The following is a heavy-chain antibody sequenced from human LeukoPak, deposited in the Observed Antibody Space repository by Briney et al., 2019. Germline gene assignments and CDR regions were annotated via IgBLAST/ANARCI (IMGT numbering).Heavy chain of an antibody. Sequence: GGSLRLSCAASGFTVSSNYLSWVRQAPGKGLEWVSTIYSGGGTYYADSVTGRFTISRDNSKNTLYLQMNSLRADDTAVYYCARDGAVLTGYYDYWGQGTLVTVSS. CDR1: GFTVSSNY. J-gene: IGHJ4*02. CDR3: ARDGAVLTGYYDY. V-gene: IGHV3-66*01. D-gene: IGHD3-9*01. CDR2: IYSGGGT.